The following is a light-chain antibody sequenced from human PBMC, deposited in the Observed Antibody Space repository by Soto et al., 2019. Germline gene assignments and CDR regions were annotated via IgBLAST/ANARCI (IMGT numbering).Light chain of an antibody. CDR3: AAWEDSLNVVV. CDR2: SNN. CDR1: SSNIGSNT. J-gene: IGLJ2*01. V-gene: IGLV1-44*01. Sequence: QPVLTQPPSASGTPGQRVTISCSGSSSNIGSNTVNWYQQLPGTTPKLLIYSNNQRPSGVPDRFSGSKSGTSASLAISGLQSEDEADYYCAAWEDSLNVVVFGGGTKLTVL.